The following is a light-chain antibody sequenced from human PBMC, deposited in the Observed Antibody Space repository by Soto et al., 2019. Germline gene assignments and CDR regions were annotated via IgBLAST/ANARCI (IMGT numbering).Light chain of an antibody. CDR3: QQYNDWPYT. J-gene: IGKJ2*01. Sequence: EVVMTQSLDTLSVSPGERATLSCRASQNINNKLAWYQQRPGQAPRLLIYGAFTRASGLPARFSGSGSGTEFTLTISSLQFEDFADYYCQQYNDWPYTFGQGTKL. CDR2: GAF. CDR1: QNINNK. V-gene: IGKV3-15*01.